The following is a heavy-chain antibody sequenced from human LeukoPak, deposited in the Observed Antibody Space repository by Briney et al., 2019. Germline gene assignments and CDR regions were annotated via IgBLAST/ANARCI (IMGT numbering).Heavy chain of an antibody. J-gene: IGHJ4*02. V-gene: IGHV3-48*02. Sequence: TGGSLRLSCAASGFTFSTYSMNWVRQAPGKGLEWVSYIGSGTGPIYYADSVKGRFTISRDNAKDSLYLQMNSLRDEDTAVYYCARQFDYWGQGTLVTVSS. CDR2: IGSGTGPI. CDR3: ARQFDY. CDR1: GFTFSTYS.